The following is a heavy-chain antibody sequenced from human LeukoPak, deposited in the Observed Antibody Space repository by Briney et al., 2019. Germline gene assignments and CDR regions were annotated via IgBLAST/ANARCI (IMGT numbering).Heavy chain of an antibody. V-gene: IGHV4-38-2*02. J-gene: IGHJ3*02. Sequence: SETLSLTCTVSGYSISSGYYWGWIRQPPGQGLEWIGSIYHSGSTYYNPSLKSRVTISVDTSKNQFSLKLSSVTAADTAVYYCARVNSSGWPQLPRAFDIWGQGTMVTVSS. D-gene: IGHD6-19*01. CDR1: GYSISSGYY. CDR3: ARVNSSGWPQLPRAFDI. CDR2: IYHSGST.